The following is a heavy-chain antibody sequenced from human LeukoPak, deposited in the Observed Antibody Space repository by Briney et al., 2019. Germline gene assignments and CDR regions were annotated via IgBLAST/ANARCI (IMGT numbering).Heavy chain of an antibody. CDR1: GFTFDDYA. Sequence: GGSLRLSCAAPGFTFDDYAMHWVRQAPGKGLEWVSGISWNSGSIGYADSVKGRFTISRDNAKNSLYLQMNSLRAEDTALYYCAKGPSAAQTGYFDYWGQGTLVTVSS. V-gene: IGHV3-9*01. D-gene: IGHD6-13*01. CDR3: AKGPSAAQTGYFDY. CDR2: ISWNSGSI. J-gene: IGHJ4*02.